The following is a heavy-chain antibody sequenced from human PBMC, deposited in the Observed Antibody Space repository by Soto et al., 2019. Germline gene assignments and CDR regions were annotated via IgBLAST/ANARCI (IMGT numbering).Heavy chain of an antibody. Sequence: ASVKVSCKASGYTFTGYAIHWVLQAPGQRLEWMGWINGGNGDTKYAQKFQGRVTITRDTSAATAYMELTSLGSEDTALYHCGRGYCSSTSCQYYLDFWGQGTPVTVSS. CDR1: GYTFTGYA. CDR2: INGGNGDT. V-gene: IGHV1-3*01. D-gene: IGHD2-2*01. J-gene: IGHJ4*02. CDR3: GRGYCSSTSCQYYLDF.